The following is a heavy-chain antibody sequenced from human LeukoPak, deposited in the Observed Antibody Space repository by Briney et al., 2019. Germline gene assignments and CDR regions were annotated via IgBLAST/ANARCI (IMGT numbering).Heavy chain of an antibody. D-gene: IGHD6-19*01. Sequence: GGSLRLSCAASGFTFRTSGMHWVRQAPGKGLEWVAIIQYHGRDKYYADSVKGRFTISRDNSKNTLYMEVNSLRAEDTAVYYCAREGGRTVAGTFDNWGQGTLVTVSS. J-gene: IGHJ4*02. CDR1: GFTFRTSG. CDR3: AREGGRTVAGTFDN. CDR2: IQYHGRDK. V-gene: IGHV3-30*02.